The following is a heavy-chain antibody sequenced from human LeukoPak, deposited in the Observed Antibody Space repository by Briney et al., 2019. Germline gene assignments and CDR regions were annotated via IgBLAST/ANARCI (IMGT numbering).Heavy chain of an antibody. J-gene: IGHJ4*02. Sequence: ASVKVSCKASGYTFTSYGISWVRQAAGQGLEWMGWISGDNGNTNDTQKLQGRVTMTTDTSTSTAYMELRSLRSDDTAVYYCARDSRYYDILTGYQYFDYWGQGTLVTVSS. CDR3: ARDSRYYDILTGYQYFDY. CDR2: ISGDNGNT. CDR1: GYTFTSYG. V-gene: IGHV1-18*01. D-gene: IGHD3-9*01.